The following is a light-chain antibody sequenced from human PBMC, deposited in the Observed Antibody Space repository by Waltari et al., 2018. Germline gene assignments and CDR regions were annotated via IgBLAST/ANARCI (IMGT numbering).Light chain of an antibody. V-gene: IGKV4-1*01. CDR2: SAS. J-gene: IGKJ5*01. CDR3: HHYYIPPLT. Sequence: DIVMTQSPDSLAVSLGERATINCKSRQSLFSSSNSKTYIPWYQHKPGQPPKLLIYSASIRASRVPDRFSGSGSGSDFTLTISSLQAEDVAVYYCHHYYIPPLTFGQGTRLEI. CDR1: QSLFSSSNSKTY.